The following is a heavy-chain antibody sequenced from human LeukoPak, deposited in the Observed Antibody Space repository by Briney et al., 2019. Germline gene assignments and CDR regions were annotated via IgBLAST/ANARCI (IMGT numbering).Heavy chain of an antibody. Sequence: SETLSLTCTVSGGSISSYYWSWIRQPPGKGLEWIGYIYYSGSTNYNPSLKSRVTISVDTSKNQFSLKLSSVTAADTAVYYCARDLYSSSWYGNARGYNWFDPWGQGTLVTVSS. D-gene: IGHD6-13*01. V-gene: IGHV4-59*01. CDR2: IYYSGST. CDR1: GGSISSYY. CDR3: ARDLYSSSWYGNARGYNWFDP. J-gene: IGHJ5*02.